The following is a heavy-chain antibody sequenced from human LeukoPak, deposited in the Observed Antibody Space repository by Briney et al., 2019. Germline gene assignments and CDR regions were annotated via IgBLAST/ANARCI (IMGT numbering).Heavy chain of an antibody. Sequence: GSLRLTCAASGFTFSHYWMSWVRQAPGKGLEWVANIKQDGSEKYYVDSVKGRFTISRDNAKNSLYLQMNSLRGEDTAVYYCARWFGDSDFWGQGTLATVSS. D-gene: IGHD3-10*01. CDR1: GFTFSHYW. V-gene: IGHV3-7*04. CDR2: IKQDGSEK. CDR3: ARWFGDSDF. J-gene: IGHJ4*02.